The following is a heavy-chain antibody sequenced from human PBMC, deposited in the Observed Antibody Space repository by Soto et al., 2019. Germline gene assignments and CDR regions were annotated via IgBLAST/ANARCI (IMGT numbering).Heavy chain of an antibody. CDR3: AREVEDSKSSVWFFDL. V-gene: IGHV3-13*01. CDR2: IGTGGHT. J-gene: IGHJ2*01. Sequence: EVQLVESGGGLVQPGGSLRLSCEASGLTFSTYDMHWVRQAPGKGLEWVSAIGTGGHTYYPGSVRGRFIISRENAKNSLYLQMNSSTVGDTAVYYCAREVEDSKSSVWFFDLWGRGTLVTVSS. D-gene: IGHD6-6*01. CDR1: GLTFSTYD.